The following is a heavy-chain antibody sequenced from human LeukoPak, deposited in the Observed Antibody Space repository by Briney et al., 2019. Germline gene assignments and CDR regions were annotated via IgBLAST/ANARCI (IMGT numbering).Heavy chain of an antibody. CDR3: ARDSMVRGGKQNWFDP. J-gene: IGHJ5*02. V-gene: IGHV4-61*02. CDR2: IYTSGST. CDR1: GGSISSGSYY. D-gene: IGHD3-10*01. Sequence: SETLSPTCTVSGGSISSGSYYWSWIRQPAGKGREWMGRIYTSGSTNYNPSLKSRVTISVDTSKNQFSLKLSSVTAADTAVYYCARDSMVRGGKQNWFDPWGQGTLVTVSS.